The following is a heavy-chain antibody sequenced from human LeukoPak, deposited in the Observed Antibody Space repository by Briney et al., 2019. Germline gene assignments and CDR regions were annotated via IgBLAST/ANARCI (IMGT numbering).Heavy chain of an antibody. CDR3: AKDPSYGDPPLFLL. V-gene: IGHV3-30*04. CDR1: GFTFSSFA. J-gene: IGHJ4*02. D-gene: IGHD4-17*01. Sequence: GGSLRLSCAASGFTFSSFAMHWVRQAPGKGLEWVAVISYDGSNKYYADSVKGRFTISRDNSKNTLYLQMNSLRAEDTAVYYCAKDPSYGDPPLFLLWGQGTLVTVSS. CDR2: ISYDGSNK.